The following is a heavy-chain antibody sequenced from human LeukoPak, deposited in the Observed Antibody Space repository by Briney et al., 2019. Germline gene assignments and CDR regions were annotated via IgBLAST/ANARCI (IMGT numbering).Heavy chain of an antibody. D-gene: IGHD5-18*01. CDR1: GGSISSGDYY. J-gene: IGHJ6*02. CDR3: ARGWGNSWYFYYYGMDV. V-gene: IGHV4-30-4*01. CDR2: IYYSGST. Sequence: SETLSLTCTVSGGSISSGDYYWSWIRQPPGKGLEWIGYIYYSGSTYYNPSLKSRVTISVDTSKNQFSLKLSSVTAADTAVYYCARGWGNSWYFYYYGMDVWGQGTTVTVSS.